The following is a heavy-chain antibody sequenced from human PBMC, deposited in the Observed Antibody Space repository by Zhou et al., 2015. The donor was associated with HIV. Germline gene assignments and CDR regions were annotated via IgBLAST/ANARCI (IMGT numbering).Heavy chain of an antibody. Sequence: QVQLVQSGAEVKKPGASVKVSCKASGYTFTSYGISWVRQAPGQGLEWMGWISAYNGNTNYAQKLQGRVTMTTDTSTSTAYMELRSLRSDDTAVYYCARDVLLWFGEFRDDAFDXWGQGTMVTVSS. D-gene: IGHD3-10*01. CDR3: ARDVLLWFGEFRDDAFDX. V-gene: IGHV1-18*01. J-gene: IGHJ3*02. CDR1: GYTFTSYG. CDR2: ISAYNGNT.